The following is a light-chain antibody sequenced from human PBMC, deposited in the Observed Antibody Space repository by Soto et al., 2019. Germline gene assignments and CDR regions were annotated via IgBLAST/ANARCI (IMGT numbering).Light chain of an antibody. CDR1: QDISNY. Sequence: IQMTQSPSSLSASVWDRVTITCQASQDISNYLNWYQQKPGKAPKLLIYDASNLETGVPSRFSGSGSGTDFTFTISSLQPEDIATYYCQQYDIMPLTFGGGTKVDIK. J-gene: IGKJ4*01. V-gene: IGKV1-33*01. CDR2: DAS. CDR3: QQYDIMPLT.